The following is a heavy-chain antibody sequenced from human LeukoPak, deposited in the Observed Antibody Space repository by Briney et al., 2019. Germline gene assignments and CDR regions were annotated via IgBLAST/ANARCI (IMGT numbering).Heavy chain of an antibody. V-gene: IGHV3-48*02. CDR1: GFTFSSYN. D-gene: IGHD1-1*01. J-gene: IGHJ6*03. Sequence: GGSLRLSCTASGFTFSSYNMNWVRQAPGKGLEWVSHISSGTTTCYADSVKGRFTISRDNAKNSLYLQMNSLRDEDTAVYYCARGQLTAYYMDVWGNGTTVTVSS. CDR3: ARGQLTAYYMDV. CDR2: ISSGTTT.